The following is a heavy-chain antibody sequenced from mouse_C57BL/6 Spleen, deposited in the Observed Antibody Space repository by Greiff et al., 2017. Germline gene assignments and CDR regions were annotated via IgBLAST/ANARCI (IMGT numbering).Heavy chain of an antibody. V-gene: IGHV1-82*01. J-gene: IGHJ2*01. Sequence: QLQQSGPELVKPGASVKISCKASGYAFSSSWMNWVKQRPGKGLEWIGRIYPGDGDTNYNGKFKGKATLTADKSSSTAYMQLSSLTSEDSAVYFCAREGAGTYFDYWGQGTTLTVSS. CDR2: IYPGDGDT. CDR3: AREGAGTYFDY. CDR1: GYAFSSSW. D-gene: IGHD4-1*01.